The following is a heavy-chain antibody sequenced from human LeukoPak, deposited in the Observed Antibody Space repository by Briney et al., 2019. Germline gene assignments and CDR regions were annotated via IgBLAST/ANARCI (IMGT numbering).Heavy chain of an antibody. CDR3: ARDAGTPYYFDY. V-gene: IGHV4-59*12. D-gene: IGHD1-1*01. CDR2: IYYSGGT. Sequence: PSETLSLTCTVSGGSISSYYWSWIRQPPGKGLEWIGYIYYSGGTNYNPSLKSRVTISVDTSKNQFSLQLNSVTPEDTAVYYCARDAGTPYYFDYWGQGTLVTVSS. J-gene: IGHJ4*02. CDR1: GGSISSYY.